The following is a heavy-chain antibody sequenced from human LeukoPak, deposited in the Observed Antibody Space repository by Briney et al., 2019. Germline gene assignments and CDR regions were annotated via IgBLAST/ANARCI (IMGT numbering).Heavy chain of an antibody. V-gene: IGHV4-59*01. J-gene: IGHJ4*02. CDR2: IYYSGST. CDR3: ARVRGEQQHDY. Sequence: SETLSLTCTVSGDAISTYYWSWFRQPPGKGLEWIGCIYYSGSTHYNPSLKNRITISVDKSNNQFSLKLSSVTSADTAVYYCARVRGEQQHDYWGQGTLVTVSS. D-gene: IGHD6-13*01. CDR1: GDAISTYY.